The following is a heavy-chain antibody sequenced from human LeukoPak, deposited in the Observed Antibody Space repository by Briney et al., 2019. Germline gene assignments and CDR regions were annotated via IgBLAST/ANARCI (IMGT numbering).Heavy chain of an antibody. CDR1: GGSISSGGYY. Sequence: SETLSLTCTVSGGSISSGGYYWSWIRQPPGKGLEWIGYIYHSGSTYYNPSLKSRVTISVDRSKNQFSLKLSSVTAADTAVYYCARAYWTIGATRQRIDYWGQGTLVTVSS. J-gene: IGHJ4*02. D-gene: IGHD2-15*01. CDR2: IYHSGST. V-gene: IGHV4-30-2*01. CDR3: ARAYWTIGATRQRIDY.